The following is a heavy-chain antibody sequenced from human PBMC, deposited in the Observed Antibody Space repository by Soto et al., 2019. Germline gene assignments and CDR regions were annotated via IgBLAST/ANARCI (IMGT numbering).Heavy chain of an antibody. V-gene: IGHV4-34*01. J-gene: IGHJ4*02. Sequence: SDTLSLTCAVYGGSFSGYYWGWIRQPPGKGVEWIGEINHSGSTNYNPSLKSRVTISVDTSKTQFSLKLSSVTAADTAVYYCARGKSSSIAARPYDYWGQGTLVTVSS. CDR3: ARGKSSSIAARPYDY. D-gene: IGHD6-6*01. CDR1: GGSFSGYY. CDR2: INHSGST.